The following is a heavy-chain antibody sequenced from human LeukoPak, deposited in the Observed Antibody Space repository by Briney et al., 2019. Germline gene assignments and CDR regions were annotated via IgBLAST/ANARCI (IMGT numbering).Heavy chain of an antibody. V-gene: IGHV3-7*01. CDR1: GFTFSDYW. CDR3: AREYSSNYNAFDI. D-gene: IGHD6-13*01. J-gene: IGHJ3*02. CDR2: IKHDGSEK. Sequence: GGSLRLSCAASGFTFSDYWMSWVRQAPGKGLEWVANIKHDGSEKDYVDPVKGRFTISRGNAKNSLYLQMNSLRAEDTAVYYCAREYSSNYNAFDIWGQGTMVTVPS.